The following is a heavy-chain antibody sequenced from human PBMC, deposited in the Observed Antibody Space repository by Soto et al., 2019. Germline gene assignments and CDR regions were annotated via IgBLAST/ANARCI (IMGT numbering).Heavy chain of an antibody. CDR2: IYHSGST. V-gene: IGHV4-38-2*01. CDR1: GYSITSGYY. CDR3: AGLTYSYSWYDETYFDY. Sequence: PSETLSLTCAVSGYSITSGYYWGWIRQPPGKGLEWIGSIYHSGSTYYNPSLKSRVTISVDTPQKLFSLKLSSVTAADTAGSYSAGLTYSYSWYDETYFDYWGQGSQVTVS. J-gene: IGHJ4*02. D-gene: IGHD5-12*01.